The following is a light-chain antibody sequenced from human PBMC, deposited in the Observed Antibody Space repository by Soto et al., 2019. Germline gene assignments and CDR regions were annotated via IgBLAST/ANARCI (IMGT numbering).Light chain of an antibody. J-gene: IGKJ1*01. CDR3: QQYGRSPTWS. Sequence: EIVLTQSPGTLSLSPGERATLSCRASQRVSSTYLAWYQQKPGQAPRLLIYGASSRATGIPERFSGSGSGTDFTLTIRRLEPEEFAVYYCQQYGRSPTWSFGQGTKVEIK. CDR1: QRVSSTY. V-gene: IGKV3-20*01. CDR2: GAS.